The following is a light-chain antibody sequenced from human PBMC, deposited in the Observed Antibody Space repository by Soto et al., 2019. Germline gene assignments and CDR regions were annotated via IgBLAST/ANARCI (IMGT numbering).Light chain of an antibody. CDR1: SSNIGSNT. CDR2: IND. Sequence: QLVLTQPPSASGTPGQRVTISCSGSSSNIGSNTVNWYQQLPGTAPKLLIYINDQRPSGVPDLFSGSKSGTSASLAISGLQSEDEADYYCAAWDGSLNGVVFGGGTKLTVL. V-gene: IGLV1-44*01. J-gene: IGLJ2*01. CDR3: AAWDGSLNGVV.